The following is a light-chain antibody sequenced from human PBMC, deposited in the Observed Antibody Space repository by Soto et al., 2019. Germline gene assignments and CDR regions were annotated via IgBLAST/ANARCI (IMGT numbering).Light chain of an antibody. CDR3: QQYQHWPPWT. Sequence: IVMTQSPATLSVSPGERATLSCRASQSISVDLAWYQVKPGQAPRLLIYGASTRAARTPARFSGSGFGTDFTLTISGLQSDDFGVYYCQQYQHWPPWTFGQGTRVEIK. V-gene: IGKV3-15*01. CDR2: GAS. J-gene: IGKJ1*01. CDR1: QSISVD.